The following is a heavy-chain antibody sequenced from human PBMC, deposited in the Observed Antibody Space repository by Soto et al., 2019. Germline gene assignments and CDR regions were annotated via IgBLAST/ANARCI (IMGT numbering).Heavy chain of an antibody. CDR3: ARDRIPTGMDV. Sequence: GGSLRLSCAASGFTFSSYGMTWVRQAPGKGLEWVSVIYSGGSTYYADSVKGRFTISRDNSKNTLYLQMNSLRAEDTAVYYCARDRIPTGMDVWGQGTTVTVSS. CDR1: GFTFSSYG. CDR2: IYSGGST. V-gene: IGHV3-66*01. J-gene: IGHJ6*02.